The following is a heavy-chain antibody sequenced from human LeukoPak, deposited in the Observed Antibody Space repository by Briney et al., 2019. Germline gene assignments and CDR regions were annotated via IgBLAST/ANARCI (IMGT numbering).Heavy chain of an antibody. V-gene: IGHV4-34*01. D-gene: IGHD6-6*01. Sequence: SETLSLTCAVYGGSFSGYYWSWIRQPPGKGLEWIGEINHSGSTNYNPSLKSRVTISVDTSKNQFSLKLSSVTAADTAVYYCARGGWGAARLRGYYFDYWGQGTLVTVSS. CDR1: GGSFSGYY. CDR3: ARGGWGAARLRGYYFDY. J-gene: IGHJ4*02. CDR2: INHSGST.